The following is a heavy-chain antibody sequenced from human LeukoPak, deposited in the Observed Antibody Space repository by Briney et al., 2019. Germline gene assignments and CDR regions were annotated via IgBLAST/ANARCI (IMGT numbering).Heavy chain of an antibody. J-gene: IGHJ6*03. CDR2: IIPIFGTA. D-gene: IGHD3-22*01. Sequence: SVKVSCKGSGGTFSSYAISWVRQAPGQGLEWMGRIIPIFGTANYAQKFQGRVTITTDESTSTAYMELSSLRSEDTAVYYCAAAPYYDSSGYPYYYYYYYMDVWGKGTTVTVSS. V-gene: IGHV1-69*05. CDR1: GGTFSSYA. CDR3: AAAPYYDSSGYPYYYYYYYMDV.